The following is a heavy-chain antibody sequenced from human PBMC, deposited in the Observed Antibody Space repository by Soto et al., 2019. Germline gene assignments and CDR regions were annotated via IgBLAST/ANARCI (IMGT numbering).Heavy chain of an antibody. Sequence: PGESLKISCKGSGYKFTTYWIGWVRQMSGKGLEWMAIIYPDDSDSRYSPSFQGQVTISADKSISTAYLQWSSLKASDTAIYDCVATYGDYLDYWGQGTLVTVSS. CDR3: VATYGDYLDY. CDR1: GYKFTTYW. D-gene: IGHD4-17*01. CDR2: IYPDDSDS. V-gene: IGHV5-51*01. J-gene: IGHJ4*02.